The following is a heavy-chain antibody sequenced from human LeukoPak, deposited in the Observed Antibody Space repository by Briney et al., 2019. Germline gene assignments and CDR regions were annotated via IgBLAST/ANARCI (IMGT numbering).Heavy chain of an antibody. CDR2: FYPGISDT. Sequence: GESLKISCKGSGYNFNTYWIGWVRQMPGKGLEWMGMFYPGISDTRYSPSFQGQVTISADKSISTAYLQWSSLKASDTAMYYCARITEAYYDFWSGAPRRHYMDVWGKGTTVTVSS. CDR1: GYNFNTYW. CDR3: ARITEAYYDFWSGAPRRHYMDV. J-gene: IGHJ6*03. V-gene: IGHV5-51*01. D-gene: IGHD3-3*01.